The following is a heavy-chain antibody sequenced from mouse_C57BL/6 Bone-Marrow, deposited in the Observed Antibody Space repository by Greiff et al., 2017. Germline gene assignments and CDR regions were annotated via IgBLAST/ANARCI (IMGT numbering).Heavy chain of an antibody. CDR2: IDPSDSYT. V-gene: IGHV1-50*01. CDR3: ARPLDRSGYVWFAY. Sequence: QVQLQQPGAELVKPGASVKLSCKASGYTFTSYWMQWVKQRPGQGLEWIGEIDPSDSYTNYNQKFQGKATLTVDTSSSTAYMQLSSLTSEDSAVYYCARPLDRSGYVWFAYWGQGTLVTVSA. CDR1: GYTFTSYW. J-gene: IGHJ3*01. D-gene: IGHD3-2*02.